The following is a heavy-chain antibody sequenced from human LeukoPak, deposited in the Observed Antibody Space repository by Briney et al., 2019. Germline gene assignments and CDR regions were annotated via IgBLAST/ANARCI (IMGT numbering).Heavy chain of an antibody. CDR3: TSRGFGELQKSYNY. V-gene: IGHV3-73*01. CDR2: IRSKANSYAT. CDR1: GLTFSGSA. D-gene: IGHD3-10*01. J-gene: IGHJ4*02. Sequence: GGSLRLSCAASGLTFSGSAMHWVRKASGKGLEWVGRIRSKANSYATTYAASVKGRFTISRDDSKNTAYLQMNSLKTEDTAVYYCTSRGFGELQKSYNYWGQGTLVTVSS.